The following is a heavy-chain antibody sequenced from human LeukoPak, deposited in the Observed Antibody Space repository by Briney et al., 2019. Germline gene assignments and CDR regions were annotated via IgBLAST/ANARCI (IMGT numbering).Heavy chain of an antibody. CDR3: AEENDYGDYVGY. D-gene: IGHD4-17*01. Sequence: SETLSLTCSVSGGSIGGYSWTWVRQPPGKRLEYIGYISYTGITYYNPSLMSRVTISVATSKNQFSLKLSSVTAADTAVYYCAEENDYGDYVGYWGQGTLVTVSS. CDR2: ISYTGIT. J-gene: IGHJ4*02. CDR1: GGSIGGYS. V-gene: IGHV4-59*04.